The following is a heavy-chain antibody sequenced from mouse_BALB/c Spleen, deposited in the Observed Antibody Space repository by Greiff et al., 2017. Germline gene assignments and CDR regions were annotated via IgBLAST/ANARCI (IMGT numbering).Heavy chain of an antibody. Sequence: QVQLKESGPDLVAPSQSLSITCTVSGFSLTSYGVHWVRQPPGKGLEWLVVIWSDGSTTYNSALKSRLSISKDNSKSQVFLKMNSLQTDDTAMYYCARQLGLRNYAMDYWGQGTSVTVSS. CDR2: IWSDGST. J-gene: IGHJ4*01. V-gene: IGHV2-6-2*01. D-gene: IGHD3-1*01. CDR3: ARQLGLRNYAMDY. CDR1: GFSLTSYG.